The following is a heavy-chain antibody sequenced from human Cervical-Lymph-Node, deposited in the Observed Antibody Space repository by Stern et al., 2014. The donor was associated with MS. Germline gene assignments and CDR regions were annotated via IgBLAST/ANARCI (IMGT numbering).Heavy chain of an antibody. D-gene: IGHD6-13*01. CDR3: ARDFSSTWSWKPGGLDAYGLDV. J-gene: IGHJ6*02. V-gene: IGHV3-30*17. CDR2: ISYDGAQT. CDR1: GFRFSSYA. Sequence: QVQLVQSGGGVIQPGRSLRLSCAASGFRFSSYAMHWVRQAPGKGLEWVAVISYDGAQTFYVDTVKGRFTISRDSSRYTLHLQMDSVRPEDTATYYCARDFSSTWSWKPGGLDAYGLDVWGQGTTVIVSS.